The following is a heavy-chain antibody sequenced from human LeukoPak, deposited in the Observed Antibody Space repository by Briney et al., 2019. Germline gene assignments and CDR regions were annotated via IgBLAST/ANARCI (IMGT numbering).Heavy chain of an antibody. CDR2: INPNSGGT. D-gene: IGHD6-6*01. J-gene: IGHJ6*02. V-gene: IGHV1-2*04. CDR3: AREYSSSSYYYYGMDV. CDR1: GYTFTGYY. Sequence: ASVKVSCKASGYTFTGYYMHWVRQAPGQGLEWMGWINPNSGGTNYAQKFQGWVTMTRDTSISTAYMELSRLRSDDTAVYYCAREYSSSSYYYYGMDVWGQGTTATVSS.